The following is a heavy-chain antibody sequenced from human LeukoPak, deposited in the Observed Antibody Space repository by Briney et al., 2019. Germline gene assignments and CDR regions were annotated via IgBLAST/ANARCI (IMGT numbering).Heavy chain of an antibody. J-gene: IGHJ4*02. Sequence: GGSLRLSCAASGFTFSSYSMNWVRQAPGKGLEWVSSISSGSSYIYYADSVKGRFTISRDNAKNSLYLQMNSLRAEDTAVYYCARPVGATGVDYWGQGTLVTVSS. V-gene: IGHV3-21*01. CDR1: GFTFSSYS. CDR2: ISSGSSYI. CDR3: ARPVGATGVDY. D-gene: IGHD1-26*01.